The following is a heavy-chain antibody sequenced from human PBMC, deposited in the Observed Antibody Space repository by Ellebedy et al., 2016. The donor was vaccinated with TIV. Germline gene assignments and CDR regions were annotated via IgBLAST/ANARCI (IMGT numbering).Heavy chain of an antibody. CDR1: GYSFSNYW. D-gene: IGHD5-18*01. V-gene: IGHV5-51*01. CDR2: IYPYDSDI. J-gene: IGHJ4*02. CDR3: ARAYSYGYNDYFDL. Sequence: GESLKISXKGSGYSFSNYWIAWVRQMPGKGLEWMGIIYPYDSDIRYSPSFQGQVTISADKSISTAYLQWSSLKASDTAMYYCARAYSYGYNDYFDLWGQGTLVTVSS.